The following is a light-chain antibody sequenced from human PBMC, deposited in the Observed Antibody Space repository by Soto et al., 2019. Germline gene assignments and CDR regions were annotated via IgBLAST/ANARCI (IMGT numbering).Light chain of an antibody. CDR2: DAS. CDR3: QKCDYLPI. V-gene: IGKV1-33*01. Sequence: DIQMTQSPSSLSASVGDRVTSTCQASHDITSYLNWYQHKPGKAPKLLIYDASILEAGVPSRFSGSGSGTDFTFNISSLQTEDVATYYCQKCDYLPIFGPGTTVDFK. CDR1: HDITSY. J-gene: IGKJ3*01.